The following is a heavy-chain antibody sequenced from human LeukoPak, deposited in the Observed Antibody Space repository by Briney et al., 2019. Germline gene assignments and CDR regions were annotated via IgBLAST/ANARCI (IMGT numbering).Heavy chain of an antibody. Sequence: WAPVKVSCKASGYTFTSYDINWVRQATGQGLEWMGWMNPNSGNTGYAQKFQGRVTITRNTSISTAYMELSSLRSEDTAVYYCARGDSVGDFWSGSQYYFGYWGQGTLVTVSS. CDR2: MNPNSGNT. D-gene: IGHD3-3*01. CDR3: ARGDSVGDFWSGSQYYFGY. V-gene: IGHV1-8*03. CDR1: GYTFTSYD. J-gene: IGHJ4*02.